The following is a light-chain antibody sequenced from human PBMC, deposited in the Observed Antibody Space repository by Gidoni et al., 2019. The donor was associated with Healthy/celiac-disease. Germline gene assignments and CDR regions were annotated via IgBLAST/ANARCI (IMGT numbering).Light chain of an antibody. CDR3: SSYTSSTSGVV. Sequence: QSALTQPASVSGSPGQSITISCTGTSSDIAGYNYVSWYQQHPGKAPKLIIYDVTNRPSGVSNRFSGSKSGNTASLTISGLQAEDEADYYCSSYTSSTSGVVFGGGTKLTVL. CDR1: SSDIAGYNY. J-gene: IGLJ2*01. CDR2: DVT. V-gene: IGLV2-14*03.